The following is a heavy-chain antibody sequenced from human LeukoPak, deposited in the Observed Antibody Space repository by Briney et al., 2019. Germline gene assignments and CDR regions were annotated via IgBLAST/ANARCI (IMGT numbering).Heavy chain of an antibody. CDR2: ISSSSSYI. J-gene: IGHJ3*02. Sequence: GGSLRLSCAASGFTFSSFSMNWVRQAPGEGLEWGSSISSSSSYIYYADSVKGRFTISRDNAKNSLYLQMNSLRAEDTAVYYCARESGAFDIWGQGTMVTVSS. V-gene: IGHV3-21*01. CDR3: ARESGAFDI. CDR1: GFTFSSFS.